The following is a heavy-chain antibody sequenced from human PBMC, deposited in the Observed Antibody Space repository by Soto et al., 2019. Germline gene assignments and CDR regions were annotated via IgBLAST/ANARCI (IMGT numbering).Heavy chain of an antibody. V-gene: IGHV1-69*01. CDR2: IIPISGTA. D-gene: IGHD1-26*01. Sequence: QVQLVQSGAEVKKPGSSVKVSCKASGGTFSSYSINWVRQAPGHGLEWMGEIIPISGTANYAQKFQGRVTITADESTSTAYMELSSLRSEDTAVYYCARDGGRHSGGIDYWGQGTLVTVSS. CDR1: GGTFSSYS. J-gene: IGHJ4*02. CDR3: ARDGGRHSGGIDY.